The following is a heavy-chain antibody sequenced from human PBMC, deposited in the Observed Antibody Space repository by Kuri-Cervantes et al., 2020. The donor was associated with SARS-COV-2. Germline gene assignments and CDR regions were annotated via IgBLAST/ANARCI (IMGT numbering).Heavy chain of an antibody. V-gene: IGHV3-30*18. J-gene: IGHJ6*02. CDR2: ISYDGNNK. Sequence: GGSLRLSCAASGFKFSRTDMHWVRQAPGKGLEWVAFISYDGNNKKCIASGKGRFTISRDNSKNTLYLQMNSLRAEDTAVYYCAKDGAPYYYGSGSLFGMDVWGQGTTVTVSS. CDR3: AKDGAPYYYGSGSLFGMDV. D-gene: IGHD3-10*01. CDR1: GFKFSRTD.